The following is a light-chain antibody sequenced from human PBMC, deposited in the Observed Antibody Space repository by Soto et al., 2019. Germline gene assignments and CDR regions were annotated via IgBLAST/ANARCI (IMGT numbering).Light chain of an antibody. CDR3: QQYNNWPPIT. J-gene: IGKJ5*01. V-gene: IGKV3-15*01. Sequence: TQSPATLSVTKKTRAALSGRASQSVSIKLSWYQQKPGQAPRLLIYDTSTRATGIPARFSGSGSGTEFTLTISSLQSEDFAVYYCQQYNNWPPITFGHGTLLEI. CDR1: QSVSIK. CDR2: DTS.